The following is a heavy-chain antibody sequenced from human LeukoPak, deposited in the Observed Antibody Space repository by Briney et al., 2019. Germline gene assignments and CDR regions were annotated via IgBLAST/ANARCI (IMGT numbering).Heavy chain of an antibody. CDR2: ISGSGGST. D-gene: IGHD6-19*01. J-gene: IGHJ4*02. CDR1: GFTFSTYA. V-gene: IGHV3-23*01. Sequence: GGSLRLSCAASGFTFSTYAMSWVRQAPGKGLEWVSAISGSGGSTYYADSVKGRFTISRDNSKNTLYLQMNSLRAEDTAVYYCAKDRRRAVAYYWGQGTLVTVSS. CDR3: AKDRRRAVAYY.